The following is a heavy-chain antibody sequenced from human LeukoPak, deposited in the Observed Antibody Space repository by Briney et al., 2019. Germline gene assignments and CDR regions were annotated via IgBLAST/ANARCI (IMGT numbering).Heavy chain of an antibody. CDR3: ARDLYGNYDGY. D-gene: IGHD4-17*01. CDR2: IYTSGST. J-gene: IGHJ4*02. Sequence: SETLSLTCIVSGGSISNYYWSWVRQPAGRGLEWIGRIYTSGSTNYNPSLKSRVTMSVDTSKNQFSLKLNSVTAADTAVYYCARDLYGNYDGYWGQGTLVTVSS. CDR1: GGSISNYY. V-gene: IGHV4-4*07.